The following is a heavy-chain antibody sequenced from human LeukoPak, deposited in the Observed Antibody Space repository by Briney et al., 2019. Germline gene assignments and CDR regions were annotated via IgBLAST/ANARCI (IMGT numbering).Heavy chain of an antibody. CDR3: ARMGYDSSGYYWYGMDV. CDR2: IYPGDSDT. CDR1: GYSFTSYW. J-gene: IGHJ6*02. V-gene: IGHV5-51*01. Sequence: GESLKISCKGSGYSFTSYWIGWVRQMPGKGLEWMGIIYPGDSDTRYSPSFQGQVTISADKSISTAYLQWGSLKASDTAMYYCARMGYDSSGYYWYGMDVWGQGTTVTVSS. D-gene: IGHD3-22*01.